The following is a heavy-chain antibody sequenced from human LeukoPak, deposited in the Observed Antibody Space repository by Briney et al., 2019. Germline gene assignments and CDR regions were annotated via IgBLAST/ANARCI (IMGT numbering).Heavy chain of an antibody. V-gene: IGHV3-23*01. CDR2: ISGSGGST. Sequence: GGSLRLSCAASGFTFSSYAMSWVRQAPGKGLEWVSAISGSGGSTYYADSVKGRFTISRDNAKNSLYLQMNSLRAEDTAVYYCARGPDYGDYLPFDYWGQGTLVTVSS. CDR1: GFTFSSYA. D-gene: IGHD4-17*01. J-gene: IGHJ4*02. CDR3: ARGPDYGDYLPFDY.